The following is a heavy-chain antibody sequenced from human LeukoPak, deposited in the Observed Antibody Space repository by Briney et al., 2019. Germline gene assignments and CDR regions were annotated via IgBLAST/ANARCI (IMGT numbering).Heavy chain of an antibody. Sequence: GGSLRLSCAASGFIVSQNYMSWVRQAPGKGLEWVSVIFRGDDTSYVDSVKGRFTIFRDNSKNTLYLQMNSLTAEDTAVYYCARHVWFGEHNGHENWFDPWGQGTLVIVSS. CDR3: ARHVWFGEHNGHENWFDP. V-gene: IGHV3-66*04. CDR1: GFIVSQNY. J-gene: IGHJ5*02. CDR2: IFRGDDT. D-gene: IGHD3-10*01.